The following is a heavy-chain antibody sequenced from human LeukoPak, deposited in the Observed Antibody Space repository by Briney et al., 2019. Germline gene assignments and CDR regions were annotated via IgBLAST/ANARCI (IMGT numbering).Heavy chain of an antibody. CDR3: AKDVDYGDYHDAFDI. V-gene: IGHV3-30*02. CDR2: IRYDGSNK. D-gene: IGHD4-17*01. Sequence: GGSLRLSCAASGFTFSSYGMHWVRQAPGKGLEWVAFIRYDGSNKYYADSVKGRFTISRDNSKNTLYLQMNSLRAEDTAVYYCAKDVDYGDYHDAFDIWGQGTMVTVSS. CDR1: GFTFSSYG. J-gene: IGHJ3*02.